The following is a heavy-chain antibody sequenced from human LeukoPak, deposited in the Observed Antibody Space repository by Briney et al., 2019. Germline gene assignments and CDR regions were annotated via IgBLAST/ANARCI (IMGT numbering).Heavy chain of an antibody. CDR1: GFTFSSYG. V-gene: IGHV3-30*18. Sequence: PGRSLRLSCAASGFTFSSYGMHWVRQAPGKGLEWVAVISYDGSNKYYADSVKGRFTISRDNSKNTLYLQMNSLRAEDTAVYYCAKDFRYYDSSGYYLGEYFVYWGQGTLVTVSS. CDR2: ISYDGSNK. CDR3: AKDFRYYDSSGYYLGEYFVY. D-gene: IGHD3-22*01. J-gene: IGHJ4*02.